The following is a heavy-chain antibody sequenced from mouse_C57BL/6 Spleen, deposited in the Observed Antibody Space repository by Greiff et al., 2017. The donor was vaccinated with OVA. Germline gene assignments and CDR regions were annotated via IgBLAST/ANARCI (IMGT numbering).Heavy chain of an antibody. CDR1: GFTFSNYW. D-gene: IGHD1-1*01. J-gene: IGHJ1*03. CDR2: IRLKSDNYAT. CDR3: TGSYYYGSNWYFDV. Sequence: EVKVEESGGGLVQPGGSMKLSCVASGFTFSNYWMNWVRQSPEKGLEWVAQIRLKSDNYATHYAESVQGRFTISRDDSKSSVYLQMNNLRAEDTGIYYCTGSYYYGSNWYFDVWGTGTTVTVSS. V-gene: IGHV6-3*01.